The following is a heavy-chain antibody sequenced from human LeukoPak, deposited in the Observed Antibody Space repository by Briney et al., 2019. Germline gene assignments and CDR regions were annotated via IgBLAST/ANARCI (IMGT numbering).Heavy chain of an antibody. D-gene: IGHD6-6*01. CDR1: GFTFSSYG. V-gene: IGHV3-30*18. J-gene: IGHJ6*02. CDR2: ISYDGSNK. CDR3: AKDSSSYGMDV. Sequence: GRSLRLSCAASGFTFSSYGMHWVRQAPGKGLEWVAVISYDGSNKYYADSVKGRFTISRDNSKNTLYLQMNSLRAEDTAVYCCAKDSSSYGMDVWGQGTTVTVSS.